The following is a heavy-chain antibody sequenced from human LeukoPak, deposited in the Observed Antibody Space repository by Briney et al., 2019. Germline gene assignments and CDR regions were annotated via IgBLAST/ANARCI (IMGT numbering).Heavy chain of an antibody. Sequence: PGGSLRLSCAASGFTFSSYWMSWVRQAPGKGLEWVANIKRDGSEKYYVDSVKGRFTISRDNAKNSLYLQMNSLRAEDTAVYYCARAYCSSTSCPKEIYYYYYYMDVWGKGTTVTVSS. CDR3: ARAYCSSTSCPKEIYYYYYYMDV. D-gene: IGHD2-2*01. V-gene: IGHV3-7*04. CDR1: GFTFSSYW. J-gene: IGHJ6*03. CDR2: IKRDGSEK.